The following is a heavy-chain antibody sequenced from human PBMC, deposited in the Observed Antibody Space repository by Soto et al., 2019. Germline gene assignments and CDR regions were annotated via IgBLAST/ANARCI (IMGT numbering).Heavy chain of an antibody. CDR1: GFTFSSYS. CDR3: ARNTHYYYYGMDV. V-gene: IGHV3-21*01. J-gene: IGHJ6*02. CDR2: ISSSSSYI. Sequence: EVQLVESGGGLVKPGGSLRLSCAASGFTFSSYSMNWVRQAPGKGLEWVSSISSSSSYIYYADSVKGLFTISRDNAKNSLYLQMNSLRAEDTAVYYCARNTHYYYYGMDVWGQGTTVTVSS.